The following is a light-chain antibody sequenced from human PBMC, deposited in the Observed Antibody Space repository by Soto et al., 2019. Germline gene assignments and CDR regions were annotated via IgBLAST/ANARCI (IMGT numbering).Light chain of an antibody. CDR3: SSYTRSSTFV. V-gene: IGLV2-14*03. J-gene: IGLJ1*01. Sequence: QSVLTQPASVSGSPEQSITISCTGTSSDVGGYNYVSWYQQHPGKVPKLMIYNVNNRPSGVSNRFSGSKSGNTASLTISGLQTEDEADYYCSSYTRSSTFVFGTGTKLTVL. CDR1: SSDVGGYNY. CDR2: NVN.